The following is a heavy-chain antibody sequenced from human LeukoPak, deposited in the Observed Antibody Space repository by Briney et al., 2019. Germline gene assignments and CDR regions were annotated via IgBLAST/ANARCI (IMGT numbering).Heavy chain of an antibody. J-gene: IGHJ3*02. D-gene: IGHD6-13*01. CDR3: ARDQRYSSSWYAPLDAFDI. V-gene: IGHV3-7*01. Sequence: GGSLRLSCAASGFIFSSYWMNWVRQAPGKGLEWVANIKQDGSEKYYVDSVKGRFTISRDNAKNSLYLQMNSLRAEDTAVYYCARDQRYSSSWYAPLDAFDIWGQGTMVTVSS. CDR2: IKQDGSEK. CDR1: GFIFSSYW.